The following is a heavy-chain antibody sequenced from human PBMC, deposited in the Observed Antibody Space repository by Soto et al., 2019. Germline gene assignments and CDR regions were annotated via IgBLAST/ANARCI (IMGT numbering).Heavy chain of an antibody. Sequence: ASVKVSCKASGYTFTSYYMHWVRQAPGQGLEWMGIINPSGGSTSYAQKFQGRVTMTRDTSTSTVYMELSSLRSEDTAVYYCARDYYDSSGYPPLYYYYGLDVWGQGTTVTVSS. D-gene: IGHD3-22*01. CDR2: INPSGGST. V-gene: IGHV1-46*01. J-gene: IGHJ6*02. CDR1: GYTFTSYY. CDR3: ARDYYDSSGYPPLYYYYGLDV.